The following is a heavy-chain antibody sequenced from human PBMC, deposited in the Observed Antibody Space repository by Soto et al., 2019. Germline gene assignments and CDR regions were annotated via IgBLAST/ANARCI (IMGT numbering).Heavy chain of an antibody. J-gene: IGHJ4*02. CDR2: IWYDGSNK. CDR3: ARTAYYYDSSGYYFDY. Sequence: QVQLVESGGGVVQPGRSLRLSCAASGFTFSNYGMHWVRQAPGKGLELVALIWYDGSNKYYADSVKGRFTISRDNSKNTLYLQMNSLRAEDTAVYFCARTAYYYDSSGYYFDYWGQGSLVTVSS. CDR1: GFTFSNYG. D-gene: IGHD3-22*01. V-gene: IGHV3-33*01.